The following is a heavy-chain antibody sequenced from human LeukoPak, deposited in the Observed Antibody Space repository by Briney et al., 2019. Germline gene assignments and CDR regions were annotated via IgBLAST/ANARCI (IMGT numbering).Heavy chain of an antibody. CDR3: AKGEYFDWLFPQGYFDY. Sequence: GGSLRLSCAASGFTFSSYAMSWVRQAPGKGLEWVSAISGSGGSTYYADSVKGRFTISRDNSKNTLYLQMNSLRAEDTAVYYCAKGEYFDWLFPQGYFDYWGQGTLVTVSS. CDR1: GFTFSSYA. D-gene: IGHD3-9*01. J-gene: IGHJ4*02. V-gene: IGHV3-23*01. CDR2: ISGSGGST.